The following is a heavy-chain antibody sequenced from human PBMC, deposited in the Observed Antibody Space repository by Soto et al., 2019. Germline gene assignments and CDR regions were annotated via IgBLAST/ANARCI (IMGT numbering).Heavy chain of an antibody. D-gene: IGHD3-10*01. V-gene: IGHV3-23*01. Sequence: EVQLLESGGGLVQPGGSLRLSCAASGFTVRSYAMNWVRQAPGEGLEWVSTIRGSGGSTYYADSVKGRFTISRDNSNNTLYLQMNSLRAEDTAVYYCAKDRAYGSGAYNAGGFDCWGQGTLVTVSS. CDR3: AKDRAYGSGAYNAGGFDC. CDR2: IRGSGGST. J-gene: IGHJ4*02. CDR1: GFTVRSYA.